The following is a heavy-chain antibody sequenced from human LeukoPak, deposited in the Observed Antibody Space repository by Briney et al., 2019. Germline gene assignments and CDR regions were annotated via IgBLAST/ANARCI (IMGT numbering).Heavy chain of an antibody. CDR3: AREIRPIFGAVTYNAGFDS. D-gene: IGHD3-3*01. CDR2: IFTSGST. J-gene: IGHJ5*01. Sequence: SETVSLTCTVSGDSINSYYWMWIRQPANKNLECIGRIFTSGSTNYNHSLNSRVTMSVDLSGNKFSLNVTSATAADTAVHFCAREIRPIFGAVTYNAGFDSWGPGILVTVSS. CDR1: GDSINSYY. V-gene: IGHV4-4*07.